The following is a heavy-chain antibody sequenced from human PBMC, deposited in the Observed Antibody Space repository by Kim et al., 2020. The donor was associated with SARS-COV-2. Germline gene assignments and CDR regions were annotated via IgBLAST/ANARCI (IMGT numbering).Heavy chain of an antibody. CDR3: TRDSGYSGYDGPRPYYYYGMDV. V-gene: IGHV3-49*04. CDR2: IRSKAYGGTT. CDR1: GFTFGDYA. J-gene: IGHJ6*02. Sequence: GGSLRLSCTASGFTFGDYAMSWVRQAPGKGLEWVGFIRSKAYGGTTEYAASVKGRFTISRDDSKSIAYLQMNSLKTEDTAVYYCTRDSGYSGYDGPRPYYYYGMDVWGQGTTVTVSS. D-gene: IGHD5-12*01.